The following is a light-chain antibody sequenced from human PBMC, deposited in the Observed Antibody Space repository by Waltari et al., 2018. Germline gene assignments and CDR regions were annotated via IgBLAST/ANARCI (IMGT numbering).Light chain of an antibody. Sequence: DIQMTQSPSSLSASVGDRVTTTCRASQDIRNALGWYQQKPGQPPKRLIYGASNLQSGVPSRFSGSGSGTDFTLTISSLQPEDFTTYYCLQYKSFPWTFGQGTKVETK. V-gene: IGKV1-17*01. CDR2: GAS. CDR3: LQYKSFPWT. J-gene: IGKJ1*01. CDR1: QDIRNA.